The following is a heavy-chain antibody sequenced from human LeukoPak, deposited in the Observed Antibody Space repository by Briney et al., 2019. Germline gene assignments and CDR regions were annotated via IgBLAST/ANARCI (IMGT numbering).Heavy chain of an antibody. Sequence: PSETLSLTCAVYGGSFSGYYWSWIRQPPGKGLEWIGEINHSGSTNYNPSLKSRVTISVDTSKNQFSLKLSSVTAADTAVYYCARQVITMVRGVIIRGQNWFDPWGQGTLVTVSS. CDR1: GGSFSGYY. D-gene: IGHD3-10*01. CDR2: INHSGST. CDR3: ARQVITMVRGVIIRGQNWFDP. J-gene: IGHJ5*02. V-gene: IGHV4-34*01.